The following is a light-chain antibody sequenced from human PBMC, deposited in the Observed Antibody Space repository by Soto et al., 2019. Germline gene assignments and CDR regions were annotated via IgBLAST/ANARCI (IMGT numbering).Light chain of an antibody. J-gene: IGKJ3*01. V-gene: IGKV1-33*01. CDR3: QHCDYLPI. CDR1: PGITSY. CDR2: DAS. Sequence: IPMTQSPSALFSSCGGRVHIHCQASPGITSYLNWYQHKPGKAPKLLISDASILEAGVPPRFSGSGSGTDFTLTISSLQPEDVATYYCQHCDYLPIFGPGTTVDFK.